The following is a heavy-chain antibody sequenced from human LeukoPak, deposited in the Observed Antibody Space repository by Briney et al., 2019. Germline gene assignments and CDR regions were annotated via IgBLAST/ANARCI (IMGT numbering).Heavy chain of an antibody. J-gene: IGHJ4*02. CDR2: ISGGGGST. CDR1: GFTFSSYG. D-gene: IGHD2-2*01. CDR3: AKDSRAPATAIN. Sequence: PGGSLRLSCAASGFTFSSYGMSWVRQAPGKGLEWVSGISGGGGSTNYADSVKGRFTISRDNSKNTLYLQMNSLRAEDTAVYYCAKDSRAPATAINWGQGTLVTVSS. V-gene: IGHV3-23*01.